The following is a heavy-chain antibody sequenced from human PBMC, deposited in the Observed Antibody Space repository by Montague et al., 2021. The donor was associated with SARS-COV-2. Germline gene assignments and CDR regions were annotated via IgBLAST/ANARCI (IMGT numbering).Heavy chain of an antibody. CDR1: GASISSNY. CDR2: IYYSGTT. Sequence: SETLSLTCSVSGASISSNYWSWIRQPPGKGLEWIGYIYYSGTTIYNPSPESRVTISVDTSSNVFSLKLRSVTAAATARYYCASYEAVADAFDIWGQGTVVTVS. V-gene: IGHV4-59*01. CDR3: ASYEAVADAFDI. D-gene: IGHD3-3*01. J-gene: IGHJ3*02.